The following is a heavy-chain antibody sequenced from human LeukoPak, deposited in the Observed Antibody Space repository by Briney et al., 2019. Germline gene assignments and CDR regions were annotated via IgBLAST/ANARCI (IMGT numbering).Heavy chain of an antibody. V-gene: IGHV1-2*02. J-gene: IGHJ4*02. CDR3: ARDLLAAADPY. D-gene: IGHD6-13*01. CDR2: INPNSGGT. Sequence: ASVKVSCKTSGYTFTEYYLHWVRQAPGQGLEWMGWINPNSGGTNYAQKFQGRVTMTRDTSISTAYMELSRLRSDDTAVYYCARDLLAAADPYWGQGTLVTVSS. CDR1: GYTFTEYY.